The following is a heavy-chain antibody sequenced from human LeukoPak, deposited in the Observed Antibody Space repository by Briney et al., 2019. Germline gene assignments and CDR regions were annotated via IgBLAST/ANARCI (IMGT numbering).Heavy chain of an antibody. CDR1: GFALSSYE. Sequence: GGSLRLSCAASGFALSSYEVNWVRQAPGKGLEWVSYISSGSSPIYYSDSVKGRSTISRDNAKNSVYLQMDSLRAEDTAVYYCAREGGDVWGQGTTVTVSS. J-gene: IGHJ6*02. CDR2: ISSGSSPI. V-gene: IGHV3-48*03. D-gene: IGHD2-15*01. CDR3: AREGGDV.